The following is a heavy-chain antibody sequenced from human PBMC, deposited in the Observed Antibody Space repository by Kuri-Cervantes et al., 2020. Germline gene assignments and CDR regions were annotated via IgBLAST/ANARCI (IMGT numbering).Heavy chain of an antibody. CDR1: GGSISSSSYY. D-gene: IGHD6-13*01. CDR2: IYYSGST. Sequence: GSLRLSCTVSGGSISSSSYYWGWIRQPPGKGLEWIGSIYYSGSTYYNPSLKSRVTISVDTSKNQFSLKLSSVTAADTAVYYCARNLRQQLATNWFDPWGQGTLVTVSS. J-gene: IGHJ5*02. V-gene: IGHV4-39*01. CDR3: ARNLRQQLATNWFDP.